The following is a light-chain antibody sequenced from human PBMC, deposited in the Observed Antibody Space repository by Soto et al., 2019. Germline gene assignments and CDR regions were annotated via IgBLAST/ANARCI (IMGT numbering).Light chain of an antibody. CDR1: EDINNY. CDR3: QQYDNLPRAT. CDR2: DAY. J-gene: IGKJ3*01. Sequence: DIQMTQSPSSLSASVGDRVTITCQATEDINNYLIWYQQKPGRAPKLLIYDAYNLETGVPSRFSGSGSGTDFFLTISNLQPEDTATYYCQQYDNLPRATVGPGTKVEIK. V-gene: IGKV1-33*01.